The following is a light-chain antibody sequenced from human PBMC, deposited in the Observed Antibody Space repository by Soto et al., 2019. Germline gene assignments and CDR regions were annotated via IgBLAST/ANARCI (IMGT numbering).Light chain of an antibody. CDR1: QSVSSNY. CDR3: PEYGSSPNT. CDR2: GAS. J-gene: IGKJ2*01. Sequence: EIVLTQTPGTLFLSPGERATLSCRASQSVSSNYLAWYQQKPGQAPRLLIYGASSRATGIPDRFSGSGSGTDFTLTISRLEPEDFAVYYCPEYGSSPNTFGQGTKLEIK. V-gene: IGKV3-20*01.